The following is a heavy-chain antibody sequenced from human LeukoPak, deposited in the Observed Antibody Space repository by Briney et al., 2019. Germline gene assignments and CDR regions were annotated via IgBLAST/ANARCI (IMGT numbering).Heavy chain of an antibody. CDR2: IYYSGST. J-gene: IGHJ3*02. CDR3: ARSRLMELGYAFDI. CDR1: GGSISNKY. Sequence: ASETLSLTCTVSGGSISNKYWSWIRQPPGRGLEWIGYIYYSGSTNYNPSLKSRVTILVDTSKNQFSLKLSSVTAADTAVYYCARSRLMELGYAFDIWGQGTMVTVSS. V-gene: IGHV4-59*12. D-gene: IGHD1-7*01.